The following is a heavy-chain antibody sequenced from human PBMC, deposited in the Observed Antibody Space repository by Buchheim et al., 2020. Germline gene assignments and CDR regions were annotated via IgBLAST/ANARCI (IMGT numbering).Heavy chain of an antibody. Sequence: QVQLVESGGGVVQPGRSLRLSCAASGFTFSSYVMHWVRPAPGKGLGWVAVIWYDGSNKYYAYSVKGRFTISRDTSKTTLYLQMNSLRAEDTAVYYCARDGLMVRGGIPFYYYYYMDVWGKGTT. CDR2: IWYDGSNK. CDR3: ARDGLMVRGGIPFYYYYYMDV. V-gene: IGHV3-33*01. J-gene: IGHJ6*03. D-gene: IGHD3-10*01. CDR1: GFTFSSYV.